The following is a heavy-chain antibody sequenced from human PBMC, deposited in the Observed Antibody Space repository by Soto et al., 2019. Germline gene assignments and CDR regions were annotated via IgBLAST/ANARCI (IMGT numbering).Heavy chain of an antibody. CDR3: ARSSGYSYGYLAY. J-gene: IGHJ4*02. Sequence: SETLSLTCTVSGGSVSSGSYYWSWIRQPPGKGLEWIGYIYYSGSTNYNPSLKSRVTISVDTSKNQFSLKLSSVTAVDTAVYYCARSSGYSYGYLAYWGQGTLVTVSS. CDR1: GGSVSSGSYY. D-gene: IGHD5-18*01. V-gene: IGHV4-61*01. CDR2: IYYSGST.